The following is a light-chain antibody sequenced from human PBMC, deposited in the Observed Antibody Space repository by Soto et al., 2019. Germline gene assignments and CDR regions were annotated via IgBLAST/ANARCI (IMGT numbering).Light chain of an antibody. Sequence: DIVMTQSPLSLPVTPGEPASISCRSSQSLLHSNGYNYLDWYLQKPGQSPQLLIYLGSNRASGVPDRFSGSGSGTDFTLTISSLQAEDVAVYYCQLYYNSWTFGQGTKVDIK. V-gene: IGKV2-28*01. CDR1: QSLLHSNGYNY. J-gene: IGKJ1*01. CDR2: LGS. CDR3: QLYYNSWT.